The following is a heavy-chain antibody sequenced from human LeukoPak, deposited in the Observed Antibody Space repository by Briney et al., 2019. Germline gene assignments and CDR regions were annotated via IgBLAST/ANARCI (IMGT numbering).Heavy chain of an antibody. CDR3: ASAPLGSTRP. V-gene: IGHV3-30*02. CDR2: IRYDGSNK. J-gene: IGHJ5*02. D-gene: IGHD1-26*01. CDR1: GFTFSSYG. Sequence: GGSLRLSCAASGFTFSSYGMHWVRQAPGKGLEWVAFIRYDGSNKYYADSVKGRFSISRDNSKNTLYLQMNSLRAEDTAVYYCASAPLGSTRPWGQGTLVTVSS.